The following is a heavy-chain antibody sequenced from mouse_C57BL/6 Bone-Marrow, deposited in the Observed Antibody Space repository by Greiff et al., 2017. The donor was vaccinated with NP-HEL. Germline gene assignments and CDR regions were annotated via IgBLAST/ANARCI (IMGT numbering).Heavy chain of an antibody. CDR2: ILPGSGST. V-gene: IGHV1-9*01. CDR1: GYTFTGYW. J-gene: IGHJ2*01. CDR3: ARSYRRYFDY. D-gene: IGHD1-1*01. Sequence: QVQLQQSGAELMKPGASVKLSCKATGYTFTGYWIEWVKQRPGHGLEWIGEILPGSGSTNYIEKFKGKATFTADTSSNTAYMQLSSLTTEDSAIYYCARSYRRYFDYWGQGTTLTVSS.